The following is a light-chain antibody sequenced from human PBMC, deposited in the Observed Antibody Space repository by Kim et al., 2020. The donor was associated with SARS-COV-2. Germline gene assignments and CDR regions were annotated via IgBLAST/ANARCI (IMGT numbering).Light chain of an antibody. CDR2: EDN. CDR3: QSYDSSNTVV. J-gene: IGLJ2*01. V-gene: IGLV6-57*03. CDR1: SVSIACNC. Sequence: KKATDPCPRQSVSIACNCVKWYHERPGSAPTAVSYEDNQSPSGVPDRFPGSIDSSSNPASLTISGLKTEDEADYYCQSYDSSNTVVFGGGTQLTVL.